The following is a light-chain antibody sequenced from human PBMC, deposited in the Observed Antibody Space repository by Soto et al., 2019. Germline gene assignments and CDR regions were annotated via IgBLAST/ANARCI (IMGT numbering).Light chain of an antibody. CDR1: QDISRY. CDR2: DAC. Sequence: EIVLTQSPATLSLSPGERATLSCRASQDISRYSAWYQQKPGQAPRLLIYDACNRATGIPARFSGTGSGTDFTLTISSLEPEDFAVYYCQQRYTWPLTFGGGTKWIS. V-gene: IGKV3-11*01. CDR3: QQRYTWPLT. J-gene: IGKJ4*01.